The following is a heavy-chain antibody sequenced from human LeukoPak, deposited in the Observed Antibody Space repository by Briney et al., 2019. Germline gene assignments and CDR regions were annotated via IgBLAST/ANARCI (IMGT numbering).Heavy chain of an antibody. CDR1: GFTFSSYG. CDR2: ISTSSSYI. V-gene: IGHV3-21*01. CDR3: ARADYDYVWGSYRQYYFDS. D-gene: IGHD3-16*02. J-gene: IGHJ4*02. Sequence: GGSLRLSCAASGFTFSSYGMNWVRQAPGKGLVWVSSISTSSSYIYYTDSVKGRFTISRDNAKNSLDLQMNSLRAEDTAVYYCARADYDYVWGSYRQYYFDSWGQGTLVTVSS.